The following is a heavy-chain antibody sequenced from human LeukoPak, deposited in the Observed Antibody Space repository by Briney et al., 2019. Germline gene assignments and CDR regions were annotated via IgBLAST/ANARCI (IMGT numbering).Heavy chain of an antibody. D-gene: IGHD3-3*01. V-gene: IGHV3-48*01. CDR3: ARVIWSGYYQIDY. CDR1: GFTFSSYS. CDR2: IRSGGSIT. Sequence: GESLRLSCAASGFTFSSYSMNWVRQAPGKGLEWVSYIRSGGSITRYADYVKGRFTISRDNAKNSLYLQMNSLRAEDTAVYYCARVIWSGYYQIDYWGQGTLVTVST. J-gene: IGHJ4*02.